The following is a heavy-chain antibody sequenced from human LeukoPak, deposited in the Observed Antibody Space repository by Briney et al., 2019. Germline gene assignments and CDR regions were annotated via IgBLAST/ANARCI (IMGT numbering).Heavy chain of an antibody. J-gene: IGHJ4*02. CDR3: ARQIIAAAGTLFDY. Sequence: SETLSLTCSVSGGSISSYSWSWIRQPPGEGLEWIGYIYYSGSTNYNPSLKSRVTISVDTSKNQFSLKLSSVTAADTAVYYCARQIIAAAGTLFDYWGQGTLVTVSS. CDR1: GGSISSYS. D-gene: IGHD6-13*01. CDR2: IYYSGST. V-gene: IGHV4-59*01.